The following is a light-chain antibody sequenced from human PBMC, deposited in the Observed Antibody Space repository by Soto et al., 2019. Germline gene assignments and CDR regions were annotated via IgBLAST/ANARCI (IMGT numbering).Light chain of an antibody. V-gene: IGKV3-15*01. CDR1: QSVSSN. CDR3: QQYNNWPRT. CDR2: GAS. J-gene: IGKJ2*01. Sequence: EIVMTQSPATLSVSPEERATLSCRASQSVSSNLAWYQQKPGQAPRLLIYGASTRATGIPARFSGSGSGTAFTLTISSLQSEDFAVYYCQQYNNWPRTFGQGTKLEIK.